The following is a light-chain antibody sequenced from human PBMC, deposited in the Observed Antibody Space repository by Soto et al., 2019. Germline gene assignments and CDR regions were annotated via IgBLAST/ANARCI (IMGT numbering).Light chain of an antibody. J-gene: IGKJ4*01. V-gene: IGKV2-28*01. Sequence: DIVMTQSPLSLPVTPGEPASISCRSSQSLLHSNGYKYLDWYLQKPGQSPPLLIYLGSNRASGVPDRFSGSGSGTDFTLKISRVEAEDVGVYYCMQALQTPRAVGGGTKVEIK. CDR3: MQALQTPRA. CDR1: QSLLHSNGYKY. CDR2: LGS.